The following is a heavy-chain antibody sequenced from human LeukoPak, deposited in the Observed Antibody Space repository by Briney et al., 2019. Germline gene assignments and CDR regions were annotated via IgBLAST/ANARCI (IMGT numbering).Heavy chain of an antibody. V-gene: IGHV4-34*01. J-gene: IGHJ5*02. CDR3: ARAPPRDTIFGVVIIRHNWFDP. CDR2: INHSGST. D-gene: IGHD3-3*01. Sequence: SETLSLTCAVYGGSFSGYYWSWIRQPPGKGLEWIGEINHSGSTNYNPSLKSRVTISVDTSKNQFSLKLSSVTAADTAVYYCARAPPRDTIFGVVIIRHNWFDPRGQGTLVTVSS. CDR1: GGSFSGYY.